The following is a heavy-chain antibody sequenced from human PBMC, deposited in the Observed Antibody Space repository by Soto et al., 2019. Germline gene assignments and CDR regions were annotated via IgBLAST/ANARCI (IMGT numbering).Heavy chain of an antibody. Sequence: GSLRLSCAASGFTVSSNYMSWVRQAPGKGLEWVSVIYSGGSTYYADSVKGRFTISRDNSKNTLYLQMNSLRAEDTAVYYCARVKAEYDSSGYYEYFDYWGQGT. CDR3: ARVKAEYDSSGYYEYFDY. CDR2: IYSGGST. CDR1: GFTVSSNY. J-gene: IGHJ4*02. D-gene: IGHD3-22*01. V-gene: IGHV3-53*01.